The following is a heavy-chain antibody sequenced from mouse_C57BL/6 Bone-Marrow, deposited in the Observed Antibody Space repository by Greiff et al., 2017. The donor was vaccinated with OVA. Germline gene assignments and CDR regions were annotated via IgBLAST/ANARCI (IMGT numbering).Heavy chain of an antibody. CDR3: ASKGSIISYFDY. Sequence: QVQLQQPGAELVMPGASVKLSCKASGYTFTSYWMHWVKQRPGQGLEWIGEIDPSDSYTNYNQKFKGKSTLTVDKSSSTAYMQLSSLTSEDSAVYYCASKGSIISYFDYWGQGTTLTVSS. CDR1: GYTFTSYW. V-gene: IGHV1-69*01. CDR2: IDPSDSYT. D-gene: IGHD1-1*01. J-gene: IGHJ2*01.